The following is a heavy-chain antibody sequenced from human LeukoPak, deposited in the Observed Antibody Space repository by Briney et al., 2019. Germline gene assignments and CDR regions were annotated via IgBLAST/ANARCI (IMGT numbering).Heavy chain of an antibody. J-gene: IGHJ4*02. CDR1: GFTFDDYG. Sequence: SGGSLRLSCAASGFTFDDYGMSWVRQAPGKWREWVSGINWNGGSTGYADSVKGRFTISRDNAKNSLHLQMNSLRAEDTALYYCARNRDSTAMGSFDYWGQGTLVTVSS. CDR3: ARNRDSTAMGSFDY. D-gene: IGHD5-18*01. V-gene: IGHV3-20*04. CDR2: INWNGGST.